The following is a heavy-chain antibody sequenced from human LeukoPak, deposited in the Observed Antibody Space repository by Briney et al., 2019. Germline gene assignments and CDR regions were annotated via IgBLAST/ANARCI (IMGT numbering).Heavy chain of an antibody. J-gene: IGHJ4*02. D-gene: IGHD4-17*01. CDR2: ISYDGSNK. V-gene: IGHV3-30*18. CDR3: AKDKHDYGDSPFWDY. Sequence: GRSLRLSCAASGFTFSSYGMHWVRQAPGKGLEWVAVISYDGSNKYYADSVKGRFTISRDNSKNTLYLQMNSLRAEDTAVCYCAKDKHDYGDSPFWDYWGQGTLVTVSS. CDR1: GFTFSSYG.